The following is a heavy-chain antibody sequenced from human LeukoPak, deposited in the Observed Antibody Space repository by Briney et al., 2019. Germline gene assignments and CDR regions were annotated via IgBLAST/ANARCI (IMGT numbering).Heavy chain of an antibody. CDR1: GFTFSSYE. V-gene: IGHV3-48*03. J-gene: IGHJ4*02. CDR3: VRDWGYDSSGYWQKYFDT. CDR2: ISSSGSTI. D-gene: IGHD6-19*01. Sequence: GGPLRLSCAASGFTFSSYEMNWVRQAPGKGLEWVSYISSSGSTIYYADSVKGRFTISRDNAKNSLYLQMNSLRAEDTAVYYCVRDWGYDSSGYWQKYFDTWGQGTLVTVSS.